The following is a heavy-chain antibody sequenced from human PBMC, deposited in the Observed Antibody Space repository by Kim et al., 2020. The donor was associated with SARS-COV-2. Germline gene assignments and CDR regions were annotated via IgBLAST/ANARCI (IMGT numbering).Heavy chain of an antibody. V-gene: IGHV4-34*01. Sequence: SETLSLTCAVYGGSFSGYYWSWIRQPPGKGLEWIGEINHSGSTNYNPSLKSRVTISVDTSKNQFSLKLSSVTAADTAVYYCARALLWFGELGYFDYWGQGTLVTVSS. J-gene: IGHJ4*02. CDR1: GGSFSGYY. D-gene: IGHD3-10*01. CDR3: ARALLWFGELGYFDY. CDR2: INHSGST.